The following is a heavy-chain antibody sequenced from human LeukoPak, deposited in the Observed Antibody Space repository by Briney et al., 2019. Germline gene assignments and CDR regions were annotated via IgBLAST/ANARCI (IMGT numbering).Heavy chain of an antibody. V-gene: IGHV1-18*01. CDR3: ARDSDCSGGSCHFGY. CDR1: GYTFASYG. D-gene: IGHD2-15*01. Sequence: ASVKVSCTASGYTFASYGISWVRQAPGQGLEWMGWITAYNGKTNYAQKLQGRVTMTTDTSTSTAYMELRSLRSDDTAVYYCARDSDCSGGSCHFGYWGQGTLVTVSS. CDR2: ITAYNGKT. J-gene: IGHJ4*02.